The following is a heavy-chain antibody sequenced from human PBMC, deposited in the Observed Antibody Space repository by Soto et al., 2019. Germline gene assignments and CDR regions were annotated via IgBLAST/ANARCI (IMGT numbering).Heavy chain of an antibody. CDR1: GFSVSSNY. CDR3: AKDRENLAATFGFWFDP. Sequence: PGGSLRLSCSASGFSVSSNYMNWVRQAPGKGLEWVSVIYSGGDTHYTDSVKGRFTVSRDKSENTVFLEMKSLRAEDTGIYYCAKDRENLAATFGFWFDPWGQGTLVTVSS. V-gene: IGHV3-53*01. D-gene: IGHD2-15*01. CDR2: IYSGGDT. J-gene: IGHJ5*02.